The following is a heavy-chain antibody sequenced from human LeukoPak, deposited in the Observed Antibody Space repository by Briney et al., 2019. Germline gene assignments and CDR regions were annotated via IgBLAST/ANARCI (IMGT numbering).Heavy chain of an antibody. CDR2: IRSKAYGGTT. V-gene: IGHV3-49*04. Sequence: GGSLRLSCTASGFTFGDYAMSWVRQAPGKGLEWVGFIRSKAYGGTTEYAASVKGRFTISRDDSKSIAYLQMNSLKTEDTAVYYCTRTFNWNYDLVDYWGQGTLVTVSS. D-gene: IGHD1-7*01. J-gene: IGHJ4*02. CDR1: GFTFGDYA. CDR3: TRTFNWNYDLVDY.